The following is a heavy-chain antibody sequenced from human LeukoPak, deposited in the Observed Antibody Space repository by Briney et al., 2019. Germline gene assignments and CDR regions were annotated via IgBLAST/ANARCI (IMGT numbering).Heavy chain of an antibody. V-gene: IGHV3-21*01. Sequence: GGSLRLSCAASGFTFSSYSMNWVRQAPGKGLEWVLSISSSSSYIYYADSVKGRFTISRDNAKNSLYLQMNSLRAEDTAVYYCARDLVQLAHSGYFQHWGQGTLVTVSS. CDR2: ISSSSSYI. J-gene: IGHJ1*01. D-gene: IGHD2-2*01. CDR3: ARDLVQLAHSGYFQH. CDR1: GFTFSSYS.